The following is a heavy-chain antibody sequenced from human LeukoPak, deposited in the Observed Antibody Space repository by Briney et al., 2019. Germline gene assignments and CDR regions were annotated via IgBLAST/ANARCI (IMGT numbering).Heavy chain of an antibody. V-gene: IGHV4-59*01. D-gene: IGHD3-10*01. CDR1: GGSISSYY. CDR3: AREQGSGSYNY. Sequence: SETLSLTCTVSGGSISSYYWSWIRQPPGKGLEWIGYIYYSGRTNYNPSLKSRVTISVDTSKNQFSLKLSSVTAADTAVYYGAREQGSGSYNYWGQGTLVTVSS. CDR2: IYYSGRT. J-gene: IGHJ4*02.